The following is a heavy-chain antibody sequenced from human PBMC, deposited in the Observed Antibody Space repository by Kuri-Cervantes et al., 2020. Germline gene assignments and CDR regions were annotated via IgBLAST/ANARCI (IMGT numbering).Heavy chain of an antibody. CDR1: GFTFSNGW. V-gene: IGHV3-15*01. J-gene: IGHJ5*02. CDR2: IRSKTDGGTI. Sequence: AGSLRLSCAASGFTFSNGWMSWVRQAPGKGLEWVGRIRSKTDGGTIDYAAPVKGRFTISRDASKNTLLLQMNSLNTEDTAVYYCTSDPRIGSWFDHWGQGTLVTVSS. D-gene: IGHD2-15*01. CDR3: TSDPRIGSWFDH.